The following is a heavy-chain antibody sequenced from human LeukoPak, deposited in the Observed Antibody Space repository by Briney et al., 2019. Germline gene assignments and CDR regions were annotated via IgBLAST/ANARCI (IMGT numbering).Heavy chain of an antibody. CDR1: GFTVSSNE. CDR2: ISGSGGST. J-gene: IGHJ2*01. D-gene: IGHD2-2*01. V-gene: IGHV3-23*01. Sequence: GGSLRLSCAASGFTVSSNEMSWVRQAPGKGLEWVSAISGSGGSTYYADSVKGRFTISRDNSKNTLYLQMNSLRAEDTAVYYCTKRPRGYCSSTSCPNWYFDLWGRGTLVTVSS. CDR3: TKRPRGYCSSTSCPNWYFDL.